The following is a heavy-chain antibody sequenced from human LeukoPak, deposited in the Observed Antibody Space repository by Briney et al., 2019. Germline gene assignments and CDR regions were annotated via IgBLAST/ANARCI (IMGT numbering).Heavy chain of an antibody. CDR3: ATLISGWSLY. CDR1: GFTFSSYN. CDR2: ISSSSNYI. J-gene: IGHJ4*02. V-gene: IGHV3-21*01. D-gene: IGHD6-19*01. Sequence: GGSLRLSCAASGFTFSSYNMNWVRQAPGKGLEWVSSISSSSNYIYYADSVKGRFTISRDNAKNSLYLQMKSLRAEDTAVYYCATLISGWSLYWGQGTLVTVSS.